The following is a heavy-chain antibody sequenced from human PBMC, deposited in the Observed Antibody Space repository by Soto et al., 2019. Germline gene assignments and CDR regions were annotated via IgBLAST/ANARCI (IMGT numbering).Heavy chain of an antibody. CDR1: GYTFTSCG. CDR3: ARESSYDSSGYELYYFDY. D-gene: IGHD3-22*01. Sequence: ASVKVSCKASGYTFTSCGISWVRQAPGQGLEWMGWISAYNGNTNYAQKLQGRVTMTTDTSASTAYMELRSLRSDDTAVYYCARESSYDSSGYELYYFDYWGQGTLVTVSS. CDR2: ISAYNGNT. V-gene: IGHV1-18*04. J-gene: IGHJ4*02.